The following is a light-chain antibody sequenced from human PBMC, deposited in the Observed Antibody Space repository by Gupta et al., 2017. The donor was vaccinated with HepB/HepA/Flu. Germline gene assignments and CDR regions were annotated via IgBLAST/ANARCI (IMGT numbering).Light chain of an antibody. CDR3: GTWHNSLSAGI. J-gene: IGLJ2*01. CDR2: DNN. CDR1: SSNIGNNN. Sequence: QSVLTQPPSVSAAPGQKVTISCSGGSSNIGNNNVSWYQQLPGTAPKLLIYDNNEGPSGIPDRHSGSKSGTSATLGITGLQTGDEADYYCGTWHNSLSAGIFGGGSNLTVL. V-gene: IGLV1-51*01.